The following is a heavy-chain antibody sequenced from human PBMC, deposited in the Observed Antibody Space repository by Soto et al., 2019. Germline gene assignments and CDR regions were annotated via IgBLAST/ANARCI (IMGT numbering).Heavy chain of an antibody. D-gene: IGHD3-22*01. V-gene: IGHV3-23*01. CDR1: GFTFSSYA. CDR2: ISGSGGST. Sequence: GGSLRLSCAASGFTFSSYAMSWVRQAPGKGLEWVSAISGSGGSTYYADSVKGRFTISRDNSKNTLYLQMNSLRAEDTTVYYCAKVRADYYDSSGYYNYYYYGMDVWGQGTTVTVPS. J-gene: IGHJ6*02. CDR3: AKVRADYYDSSGYYNYYYYGMDV.